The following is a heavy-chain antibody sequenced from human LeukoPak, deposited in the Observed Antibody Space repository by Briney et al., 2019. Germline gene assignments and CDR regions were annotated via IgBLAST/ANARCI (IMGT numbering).Heavy chain of an antibody. J-gene: IGHJ6*03. CDR2: IYPGDSDT. V-gene: IGHV5-51*01. CDR3: ARRANYRGSQSRGGYYYYIDV. Sequence: GESLKISCKGSGYIFTDYWVGWVRQLPGKGLEWMGIIYPGDSDTRYSPSFRGQVTISVDRSTNTAYLQWSSLKASDTAKYYCARRANYRGSQSRGGYYYYIDVWGRGTTVIVSS. D-gene: IGHD3-10*01. CDR1: GYIFTDYW.